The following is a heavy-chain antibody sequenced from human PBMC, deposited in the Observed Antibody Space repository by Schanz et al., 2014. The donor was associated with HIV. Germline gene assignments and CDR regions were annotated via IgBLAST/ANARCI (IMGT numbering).Heavy chain of an antibody. J-gene: IGHJ4*02. CDR3: AKPEYDSRGNSQSHFDY. CDR2: IKEDGSEK. CDR1: GFTFSRYW. V-gene: IGHV3-7*03. Sequence: VQLMESGGGLVQPGGSLRLSCAASGFTFSRYWMTWVRQAPGKGLEWVANIKEDGSEKYHADSVKGRFTISRDNSKNTLYLQMTTLRIDDTAVYYCAKPEYDSRGNSQSHFDYWGQGTLVTVSS. D-gene: IGHD3-22*01.